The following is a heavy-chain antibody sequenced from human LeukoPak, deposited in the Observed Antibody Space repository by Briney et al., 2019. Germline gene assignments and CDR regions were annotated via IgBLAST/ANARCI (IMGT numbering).Heavy chain of an antibody. V-gene: IGHV1-69*05. CDR1: GGTFSSYA. CDR2: IIPIFGTA. D-gene: IGHD4-17*01. J-gene: IGHJ4*02. Sequence: ASVKVSCKASGGTFSSYAISWVRQAPGQGLEWIGRIIPIFGTANYAQKFQGRVTITTDESTSTAHMELSSLRSEDTAVYYCARGIPGNYGDYGSDYWGQGTLVTVSS. CDR3: ARGIPGNYGDYGSDY.